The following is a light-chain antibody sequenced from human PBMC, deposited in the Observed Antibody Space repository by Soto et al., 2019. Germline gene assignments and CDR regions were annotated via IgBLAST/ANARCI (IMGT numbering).Light chain of an antibody. Sequence: DIVLTQSPGTLSLSPGERATLSCRASQSVSSIYLAWYQQKPGQAPRLLIYGASNRATGIPDRFSGSGSGTDFTLTISRLEPEDFAVYYCQQYDSSTWTWTFGQGTKVDIK. CDR1: QSVSSIY. J-gene: IGKJ1*01. V-gene: IGKV3-20*01. CDR3: QQYDSSTWTWT. CDR2: GAS.